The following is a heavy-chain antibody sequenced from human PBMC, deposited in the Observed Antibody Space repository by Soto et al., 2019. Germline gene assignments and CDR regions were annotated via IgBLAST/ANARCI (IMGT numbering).Heavy chain of an antibody. J-gene: IGHJ4*02. CDR1: GYTFTSYG. CDR3: ARDKYYYDSSGLTDY. Sequence: GASVKVSCKASGYTFTSYGISWVRQAPGQGLEWMGWISAYNGNTNYAQKLQGRVTMTTDTSTSTAYMELRSLRSDDTAVYYCARDKYYYDSSGLTDYWGQGTLVTVSS. V-gene: IGHV1-18*01. CDR2: ISAYNGNT. D-gene: IGHD3-22*01.